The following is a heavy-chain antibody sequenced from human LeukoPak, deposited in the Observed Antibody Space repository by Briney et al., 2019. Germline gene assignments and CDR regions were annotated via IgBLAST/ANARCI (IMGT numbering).Heavy chain of an antibody. CDR2: IWYDGSNK. J-gene: IGHJ4*02. V-gene: IGHV3-33*08. CDR1: GFTFSSYA. D-gene: IGHD1-14*01. CDR3: AAGEPYVY. Sequence: GGSLRLSCAASGFTFSSYAMSWVRQAPGKGLEWVAIIWYDGSNKYYADSVKGRFTISRDNSKNTLYLQMNNLRADDTAVYYCAAGEPYVYWGQGTLVTVSS.